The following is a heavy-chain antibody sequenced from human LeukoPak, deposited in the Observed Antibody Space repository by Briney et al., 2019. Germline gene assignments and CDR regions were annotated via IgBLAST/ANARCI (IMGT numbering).Heavy chain of an antibody. J-gene: IGHJ3*02. Sequence: PSETLSLTCTVSGGSISSGGYYWSWIRQPPGKGLEWIGYIYHSGSTYYNPSLKSRVTISVDRSKNQFSLKLNSVTAADTAVYYCARDLTLAPEAQDAFDIWGQGTMVTVSS. CDR1: GGSISSGGYY. D-gene: IGHD3-10*01. V-gene: IGHV4-30-2*01. CDR2: IYHSGST. CDR3: ARDLTLAPEAQDAFDI.